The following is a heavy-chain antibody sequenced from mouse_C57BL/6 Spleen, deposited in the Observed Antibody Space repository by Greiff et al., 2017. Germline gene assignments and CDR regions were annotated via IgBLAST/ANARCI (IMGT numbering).Heavy chain of an antibody. CDR1: GYTFTDYN. D-gene: IGHD1-1*01. Sequence: VQLQQSGPELVKPGASVKIPCKASGYTFTDYNMDWVKQSHGKSLEWIGDINPNNGGTIYNQKFKGKATLTVDKSSSTTYREIRSLTSEDTAVYYWARSGYYGSNWYFDVWGTGTTVTVSS. CDR2: INPNNGGT. V-gene: IGHV1-18*01. CDR3: ARSGYYGSNWYFDV. J-gene: IGHJ1*03.